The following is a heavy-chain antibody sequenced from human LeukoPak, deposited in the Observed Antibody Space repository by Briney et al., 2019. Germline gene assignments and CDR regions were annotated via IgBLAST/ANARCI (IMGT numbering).Heavy chain of an antibody. Sequence: SETLSLTCTVSGGSISSGSYYWSWIRQPAGKGLEWIGRIYTSGSTNYNPSLKRRVTISVDTSKNQFSLKLSSVTAADTAVYYCARDRGFGYWGQGTLVTVSS. D-gene: IGHD3-16*01. CDR3: ARDRGFGY. CDR1: GGSISSGSYY. V-gene: IGHV4-61*02. J-gene: IGHJ4*02. CDR2: IYTSGST.